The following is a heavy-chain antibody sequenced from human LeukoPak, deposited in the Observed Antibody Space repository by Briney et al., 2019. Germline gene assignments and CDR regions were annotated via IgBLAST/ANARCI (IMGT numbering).Heavy chain of an antibody. CDR2: IKQDGSEK. D-gene: IGHD3-9*01. V-gene: IGHV3-7*04. CDR1: GFIFSNYW. CDR3: ARDLIILQS. Sequence: GGSLRLSCSASGFIFSNYWMTWVRQAPGKGLEWVANIKQDGSEKYYVDSVKGRFTISRDNAKKSLYLQMNSLRAEDTAVYFCARDLIILQSRGQGTPGTVSS. J-gene: IGHJ4*02.